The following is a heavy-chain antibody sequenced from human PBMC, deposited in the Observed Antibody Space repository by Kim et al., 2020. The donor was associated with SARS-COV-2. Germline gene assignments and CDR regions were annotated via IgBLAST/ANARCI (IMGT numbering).Heavy chain of an antibody. V-gene: IGHV3-33*01. D-gene: IGHD2-15*01. J-gene: IGHJ5*02. CDR3: AIDYKYCSGGSCRLKHNWFDP. Sequence: GGSLRLSCAASGFTFSSYGMHWVRQAPGKGLEWVAVIWYDGSNKYYADSVKGRFTISRDNSKNTLYLQMNSLRAEDTAVYYCAIDYKYCSGGSCRLKHNWFDPWGQGTLVTVSS. CDR1: GFTFSSYG. CDR2: IWYDGSNK.